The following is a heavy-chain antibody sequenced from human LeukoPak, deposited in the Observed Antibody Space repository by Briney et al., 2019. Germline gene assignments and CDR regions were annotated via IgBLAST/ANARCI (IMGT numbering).Heavy chain of an antibody. CDR2: ISYDGSNK. V-gene: IGHV3-30*04. CDR1: GFTFSSYA. D-gene: IGHD6-13*01. CDR3: AREGLYSSTLTAFDI. J-gene: IGHJ3*02. Sequence: GGSLRLSCAASGFTFSSYAMHWVRQAPGKGLEWVAVISYDGSNKYYADSVKGRFTISRDNSKNTLYLQMNSLRAEDTAVYYCAREGLYSSTLTAFDIWGQGTKVTVSS.